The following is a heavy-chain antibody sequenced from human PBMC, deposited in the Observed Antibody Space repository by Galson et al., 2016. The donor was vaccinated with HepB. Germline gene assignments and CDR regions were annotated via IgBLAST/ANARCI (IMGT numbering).Heavy chain of an antibody. J-gene: IGHJ4*02. D-gene: IGHD6-19*01. V-gene: IGHV1-69*06. Sequence: SVKVSCKASGNTFNNDAISWVRQAPGQGLEWMGGIISNFGTTNYAQNFQGRVTMTANISTSTAYMELSSLRFEDTAIYYCARSAAHGRFSASGWYLVGEYFDSWGQGTLVAVSS. CDR3: ARSAAHGRFSASGWYLVGEYFDS. CDR2: IISNFGTT. CDR1: GNTFNNDA.